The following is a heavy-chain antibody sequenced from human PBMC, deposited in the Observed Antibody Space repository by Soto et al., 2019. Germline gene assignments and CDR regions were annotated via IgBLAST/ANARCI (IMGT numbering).Heavy chain of an antibody. J-gene: IGHJ4*01. CDR1: GFTFTSSA. D-gene: IGHD6-19*01. V-gene: IGHV1-58*01. CDR3: ARDLQVAGTGGGIDY. Sequence: GASVKVYCKASGFTFTSSAVQWVRQARGQRLEWIEWIIVGGGNTNYAQKFQGRVTMTRDTSTSTVYMELSSLRSEDTAVYYCARDLQVAGTGGGIDYWGQGTLVTVSS. CDR2: IIVGGGNT.